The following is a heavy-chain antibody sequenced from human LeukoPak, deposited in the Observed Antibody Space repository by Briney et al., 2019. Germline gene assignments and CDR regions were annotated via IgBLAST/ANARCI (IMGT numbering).Heavy chain of an antibody. CDR3: ARDREQGELLLEFDY. V-gene: IGHV1-2*02. CDR1: GYTFTGYY. Sequence: ASVKVSCKASGYTFTGYYMHWVRQAPGQGLEWMGWINPNSGGTNYAQKFQGRVTMTRDTSISTAYMELSRLRSDDTAVYYCARDREQGELLLEFDYWGQGTLVTVSS. J-gene: IGHJ4*02. CDR2: INPNSGGT. D-gene: IGHD1-26*01.